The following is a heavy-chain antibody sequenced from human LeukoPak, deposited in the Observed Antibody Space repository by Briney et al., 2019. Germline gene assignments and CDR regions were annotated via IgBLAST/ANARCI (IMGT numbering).Heavy chain of an antibody. CDR1: GFTFSSYG. D-gene: IGHD3-3*01. Sequence: GGSLRLSCAASGFTFSSYGMSWVRQAPGKGLEWVSAISGSGGSTYYADSVKGRFTISRDNSKNTLYPQMNSLRAEDTAVYYCAKSLSGYVNFDYWGQGTLVTVSS. V-gene: IGHV3-23*01. J-gene: IGHJ4*02. CDR3: AKSLSGYVNFDY. CDR2: ISGSGGST.